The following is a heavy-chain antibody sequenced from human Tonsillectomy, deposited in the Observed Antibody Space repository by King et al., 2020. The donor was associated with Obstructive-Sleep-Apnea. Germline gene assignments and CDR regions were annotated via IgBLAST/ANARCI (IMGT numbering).Heavy chain of an antibody. J-gene: IGHJ5*02. Sequence: VQLQESGPGLVKPSETLSLTCTVSGGSISSYYWSWIRQPPGMGLEWIGYIYYSGSTNYNPSLTSLVTISVDTSKNQFSLKLISVTAADTAVYYCARDSYDSSGYYSYNWFDPWGQGTLVTVSS. CDR2: IYYSGST. CDR3: ARDSYDSSGYYSYNWFDP. D-gene: IGHD3-22*01. CDR1: GGSISSYY. V-gene: IGHV4-59*01.